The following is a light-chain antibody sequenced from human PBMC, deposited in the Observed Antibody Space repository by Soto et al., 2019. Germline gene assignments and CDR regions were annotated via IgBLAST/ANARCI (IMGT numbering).Light chain of an antibody. CDR2: GAS. CDR3: QQRKNWPPLT. J-gene: IGKJ4*01. Sequence: EIVMTQSPATLSVSPGERATLSCRASQSFSSNLAWYQQKPGQAPRLLIYGASTRATGIPARFSGSGSGTEFTLTISRLEPEDFAVYYCQQRKNWPPLTFGGGTKVDI. CDR1: QSFSSN. V-gene: IGKV3-15*01.